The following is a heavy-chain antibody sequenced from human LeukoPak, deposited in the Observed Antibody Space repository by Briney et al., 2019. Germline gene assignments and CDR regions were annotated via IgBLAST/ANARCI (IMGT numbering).Heavy chain of an antibody. CDR3: ARTYSSSYLFDY. CDR2: IYHSGST. D-gene: IGHD6-6*01. J-gene: IGHJ4*02. Sequence: PSETLSLTCTVSGGSISSGGYYWSWIRQPPGKGLEWIGYIYHSGSTYYNPSLKSRVTISVDRSKNQFSLKLSSVTAADTAVYYCARTYSSSYLFDYWGQGTLVTVSS. CDR1: GGSISSGGYY. V-gene: IGHV4-30-2*01.